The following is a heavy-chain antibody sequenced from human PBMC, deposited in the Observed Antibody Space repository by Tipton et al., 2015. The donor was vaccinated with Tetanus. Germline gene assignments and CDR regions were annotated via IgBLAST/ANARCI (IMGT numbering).Heavy chain of an antibody. D-gene: IGHD5-24*01. CDR1: GGSISSSNYH. CDR3: ARHISIRARQFDP. CDR2: IFYRGST. Sequence: LRLSCTVSGGSISSSNYHWGWIRQPPGKGLEWIGSIFYRGSTYYNPALKSRVTISVDTSKNQFSLKLSSVTAADTAVFYCARHISIRARQFDPWGQGTLVTVSS. V-gene: IGHV4-39*01. J-gene: IGHJ5*02.